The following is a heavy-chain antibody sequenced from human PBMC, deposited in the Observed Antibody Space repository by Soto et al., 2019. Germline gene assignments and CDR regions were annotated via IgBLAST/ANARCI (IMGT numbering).Heavy chain of an antibody. CDR2: INSDGSST. CDR1: GFTFSSYW. D-gene: IGHD6-19*01. V-gene: IGHV3-74*01. J-gene: IGHJ4*02. CDR3: ARLIAVAGIDY. Sequence: GGSLRLSCAASGFTFSSYWMHWVRQAPGKGLVWVSRINSDGSSTSYADSVKGRFTISRDNAKNTLYLQMNSLRAEDTAVYYCARLIAVAGIDYWGQGTLVTVSS.